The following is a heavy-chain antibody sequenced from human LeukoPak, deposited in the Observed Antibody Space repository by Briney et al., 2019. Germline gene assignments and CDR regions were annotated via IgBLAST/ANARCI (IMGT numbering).Heavy chain of an antibody. CDR2: IYYSGST. CDR3: ARAYSSGRDY. CDR1: GGSISSSSYY. V-gene: IGHV4-39*07. D-gene: IGHD6-19*01. J-gene: IGHJ4*02. Sequence: SETLSLTCTVSGGSISSSSYYWGWIRQPPGKGLEWIGSIYYSGSTYYNPSLKSRVTISVDTSKNQFSLKLSSVTAADTAVYYCARAYSSGRDYWGQGTLVTVSS.